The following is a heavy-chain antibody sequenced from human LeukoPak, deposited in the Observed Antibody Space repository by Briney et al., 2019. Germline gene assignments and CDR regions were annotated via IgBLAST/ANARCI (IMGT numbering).Heavy chain of an antibody. V-gene: IGHV3-23*01. J-gene: IGHJ6*03. CDR1: GFTFSTYG. CDR2: ISGSGDST. CDR3: ARVPMIRGVVIDHMDV. Sequence: GGTLRLSCAASGFTFSTYGMSWVRQAPGKGLEWVSAISGSGDSTYYADSVKGRVTISRDNSKNTLYLQMNSLRAEDTAVYYCARVPMIRGVVIDHMDVWGKGTTVTISS. D-gene: IGHD3-10*01.